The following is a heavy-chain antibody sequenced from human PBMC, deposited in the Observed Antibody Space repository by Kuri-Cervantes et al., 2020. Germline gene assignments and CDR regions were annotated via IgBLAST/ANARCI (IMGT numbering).Heavy chain of an antibody. D-gene: IGHD3-10*01. J-gene: IGHJ6*02. CDR3: ASYAGFGESAYYYYYGMDV. CDR2: ISWNSGSI. Sequence: SLKISCAPSGFTFDDYDMHWVRQAPGKGLEWVSGISWNSGSIGYADSVKGRFTISRDNAKNSLYLQMNSLRAEDTAVYYCASYAGFGESAYYYYYGMDVWGQGTTVTVSS. V-gene: IGHV3-9*01. CDR1: GFTFDDYD.